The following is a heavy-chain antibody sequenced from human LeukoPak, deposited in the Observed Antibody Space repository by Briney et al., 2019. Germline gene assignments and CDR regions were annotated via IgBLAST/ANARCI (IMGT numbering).Heavy chain of an antibody. J-gene: IGHJ4*02. Sequence: SETLSLTCNVSGGSISTTTNSWGWAWIRQRPTKGLEWIGSIYYGGSPYYTSSLKSRVTISVDTSKNQFSLKLASLTAADTAVYYCARHQVGYGDYEFDYWGQGTLITVSS. CDR3: ARHQVGYGDYEFDY. CDR1: GGSISTTTNS. D-gene: IGHD4-17*01. V-gene: IGHV4-39*01. CDR2: IYYGGSP.